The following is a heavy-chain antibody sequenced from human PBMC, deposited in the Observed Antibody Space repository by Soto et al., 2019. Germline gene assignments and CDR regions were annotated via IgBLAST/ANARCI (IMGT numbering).Heavy chain of an antibody. CDR1: GFTFSSYG. CDR2: IWYDGSNK. Sequence: GGSLRLSCAASGFTFSSYGMHWVRQAPGKGLEWVAVIWYDGSNKYYADSVKGRFTISRDNSKNTLNLQMNSLRAEETAVYYCARDVMSRYCSGGSCYKLSGMDVWGQGTTVTVSS. D-gene: IGHD2-15*01. CDR3: ARDVMSRYCSGGSCYKLSGMDV. J-gene: IGHJ6*02. V-gene: IGHV3-33*01.